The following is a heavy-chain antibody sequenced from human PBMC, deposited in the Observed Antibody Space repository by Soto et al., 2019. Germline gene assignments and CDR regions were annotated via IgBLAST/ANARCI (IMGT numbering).Heavy chain of an antibody. V-gene: IGHV4-59*07. D-gene: IGHD3-10*01. J-gene: IGHJ6*02. Sequence: QVQLQESGPALVRPSDSLSLMCSVSGVPITTFYWSWIRQAPGKGLEYIGYIYCGGSTHYNPALKSRVTISVDTAKNEFSLNLRSVTAADTAAYYCARGQLLHYQYGLDVWGQGTTVIV. CDR3: ARGQLLHYQYGLDV. CDR2: IYCGGST. CDR1: GVPITTFY.